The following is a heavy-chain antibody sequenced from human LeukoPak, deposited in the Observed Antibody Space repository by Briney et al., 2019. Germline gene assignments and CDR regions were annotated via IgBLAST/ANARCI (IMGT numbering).Heavy chain of an antibody. V-gene: IGHV3-74*01. D-gene: IGHD3-10*01. CDR3: AKDFGGSGSYYDY. CDR2: INSDGSDT. Sequence: PGGSLRLSCAASGFTFSTYWMHWVRQAPGKGLVWVSRINSDGSDTSYADSVKGRFTISRDNAKNTLYLQMNSLRAEDTAVYYCAKDFGGSGSYYDYWGQGTLVTVSS. J-gene: IGHJ4*02. CDR1: GFTFSTYW.